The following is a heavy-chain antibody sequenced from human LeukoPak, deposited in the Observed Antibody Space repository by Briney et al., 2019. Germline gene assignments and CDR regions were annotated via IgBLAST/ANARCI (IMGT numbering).Heavy chain of an antibody. V-gene: IGHV1-8*02. CDR2: MNPNSDNT. Sequence: ASVKVSCKASGGTFSSYAINWVRQATGQGLEWMGWMNPNSDNTGYAQKFQGRVTMTRNTSISTAYMELSSLRSEDTALYYCAREGRVVLRYFDWLASRYYYYMDVWGKGTTVTVSS. CDR3: AREGRVVLRYFDWLASRYYYYMDV. D-gene: IGHD3-9*01. CDR1: GGTFSSYA. J-gene: IGHJ6*03.